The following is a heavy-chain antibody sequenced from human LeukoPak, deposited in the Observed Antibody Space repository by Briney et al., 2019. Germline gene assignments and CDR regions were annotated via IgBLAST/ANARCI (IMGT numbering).Heavy chain of an antibody. J-gene: IGHJ5*02. V-gene: IGHV4-31*03. CDR3: ARDRGQQLVHFGWFDP. Sequence: SQTLSLTCTVSGGSISSGGYYWSWIRQHPGKGLEWIGYIYYSGSTYYNPSLKSRVTISVDTSKNQFSLKLSSVTAADTAVYYCARDRGQQLVHFGWFDPWGQGTLVTVSS. CDR1: GGSISSGGYY. CDR2: IYYSGST. D-gene: IGHD6-13*01.